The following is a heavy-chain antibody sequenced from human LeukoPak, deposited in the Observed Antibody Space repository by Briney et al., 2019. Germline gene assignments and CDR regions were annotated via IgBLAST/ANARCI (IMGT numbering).Heavy chain of an antibody. CDR3: ARGTDTIYSWFDP. V-gene: IGHV3-48*01. Sequence: GGSLRLSCAASGFTFSSYGMNWVRQAPGKGLEWVSYISSSSSRMYYADSVKGRFTISRDNAKNSLYLQMNSLRAEDTAVYYCARGTDTIYSWFDPWGQGTLVTVSS. CDR2: ISSSSSRM. CDR1: GFTFSSYG. D-gene: IGHD3-3*01. J-gene: IGHJ5*02.